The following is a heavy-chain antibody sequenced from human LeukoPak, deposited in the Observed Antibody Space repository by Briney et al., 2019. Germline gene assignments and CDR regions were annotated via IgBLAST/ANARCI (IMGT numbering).Heavy chain of an antibody. CDR2: INHSGST. Sequence: PSETLSLTCAVYGGSFSGYYWSWIRQPPGKGLEWIGEINHSGSTNYNPSLKSRVTISVDTSKNQFSLKLSSVTAADTAVYYCARDHPALYYDYVWGSYRSHFDYWGQGTLVTVSS. CDR1: GGSFSGYY. J-gene: IGHJ4*02. D-gene: IGHD3-16*02. V-gene: IGHV4-34*01. CDR3: ARDHPALYYDYVWGSYRSHFDY.